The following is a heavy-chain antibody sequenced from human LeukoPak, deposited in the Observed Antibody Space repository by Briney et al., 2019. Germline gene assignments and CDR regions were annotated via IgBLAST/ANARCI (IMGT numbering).Heavy chain of an antibody. V-gene: IGHV3-23*01. D-gene: IGHD2-2*03. J-gene: IGHJ6*03. CDR2: ISGSDSGT. CDR3: ATHGSAHYYMDV. Sequence: GGSLRLSCAASGFTFSSYGMSWVRQAPGKGLEWVSGISGSDSGTYYADSVKGRFTISRDNSKNTLHLQMNSLRAEDTAVYYCATHGSAHYYMDVWGKGTTVTISS. CDR1: GFTFSSYG.